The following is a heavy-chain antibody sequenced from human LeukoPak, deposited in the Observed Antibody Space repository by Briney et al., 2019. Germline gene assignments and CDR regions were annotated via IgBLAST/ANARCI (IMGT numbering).Heavy chain of an antibody. V-gene: IGHV4-59*12. D-gene: IGHD3-10*01. CDR1: GGSISSYY. Sequence: PSETLSLTCTVSGGSISSYYWSWIRQPPGKGLEWVGYIYYSGSTNYNPSLKSRVTISVDTSKNQFSLKLSSVTAADTAAYYCARERIPMELDAFDIWGQGTMVTVSS. J-gene: IGHJ3*02. CDR3: ARERIPMELDAFDI. CDR2: IYYSGST.